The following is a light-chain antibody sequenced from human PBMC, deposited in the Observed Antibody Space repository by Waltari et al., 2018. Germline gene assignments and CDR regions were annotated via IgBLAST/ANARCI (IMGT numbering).Light chain of an antibody. J-gene: IGLJ3*02. V-gene: IGLV8-61*01. CDR3: SMYMGSGVWV. Sequence: TVVTPEPSLSVSPGGSVALTCPFRPGLVSGNSYPPWYQQTPGQPPRTLVYKGISRSSGVPDRFSVSILGNTAALTITGAQADDESDYYCSMYMGSGVWVFGGGTKLTVL. CDR2: KGI. CDR1: PGLVSGNSY.